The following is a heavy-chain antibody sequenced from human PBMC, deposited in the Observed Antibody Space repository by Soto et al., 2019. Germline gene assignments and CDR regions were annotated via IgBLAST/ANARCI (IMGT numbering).Heavy chain of an antibody. CDR3: ARDLDY. CDR1: GFTFSSYA. V-gene: IGHV3-30-3*01. Sequence: QVQLVEAGGGVVQPGRSLRLSCEASGFTFSSYAMHWVRQAPGKGLEWVAVISYDGSNKYYADSVKGRFTISRDNSKNTLYLQMNSLRAEDTAVYYCARDLDYWGQGTLVTVS. CDR2: ISYDGSNK. J-gene: IGHJ4*02.